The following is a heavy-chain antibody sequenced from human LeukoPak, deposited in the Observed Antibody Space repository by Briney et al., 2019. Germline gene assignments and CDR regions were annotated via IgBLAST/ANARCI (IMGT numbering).Heavy chain of an antibody. D-gene: IGHD2-15*01. CDR1: GYTFISYG. CDR2: ISAYNGNT. CDR3: ARGPYCSGGSCYPYYFDY. Sequence: GASVKVSCKASGYTFISYGISWVRQAPGQGLEWMGWISAYNGNTNYAQKLQGRVTMTTDTSTSTAYMELRSLRSDDTAVHYCARGPYCSGGSCYPYYFDYWGQGTLVTVSS. V-gene: IGHV1-18*01. J-gene: IGHJ4*02.